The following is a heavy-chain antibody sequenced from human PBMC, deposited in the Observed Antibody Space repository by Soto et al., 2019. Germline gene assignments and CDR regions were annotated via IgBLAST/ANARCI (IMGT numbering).Heavy chain of an antibody. CDR3: ARGIKYSSSSPFDY. J-gene: IGHJ4*02. D-gene: IGHD6-6*01. CDR1: GYTFTSYS. CDR2: ISAGNGST. V-gene: IGHV1-3*01. Sequence: ASVKVSCKAYGYTFTSYSMHWVRQAPGQRIEWMGWISAGNGSTKYSQKFQGRVTITRDTSASTAYMELSSLRSEDTAVYYCARGIKYSSSSPFDYWGQGTLVTVSS.